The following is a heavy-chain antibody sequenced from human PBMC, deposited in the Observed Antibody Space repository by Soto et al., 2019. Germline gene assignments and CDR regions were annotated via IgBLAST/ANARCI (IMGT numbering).Heavy chain of an antibody. D-gene: IGHD2-21*02. CDR3: ARVYCGGDCYSGTPDTYFDY. J-gene: IGHJ4*02. CDR1: GGSISSYY. V-gene: IGHV4-59*01. CDR2: IYYSGST. Sequence: SETLSLTCTVSGGSISSYYWSWIRQPPGKGLEWIGYIYYSGSTNYNPSLKSRVTISVDTSKNQFSLKLSSVTAADTAVYYCARVYCGGDCYSGTPDTYFDYWGQGTLVTVLL.